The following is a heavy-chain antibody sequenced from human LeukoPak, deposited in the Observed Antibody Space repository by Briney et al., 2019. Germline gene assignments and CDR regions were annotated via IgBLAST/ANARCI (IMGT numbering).Heavy chain of an antibody. V-gene: IGHV3-23*01. CDR2: ISGSGTST. CDR1: GFPFSTYA. Sequence: GGSLRLSCAASGFPFSTYAMNWVRQAPGKGLEWVSGISGSGTSTSYADSVKGRFTISRDNSKNTLYLQMNSLRAEDTAVYYCAKSRSTSNNWFEPWSQGTLVTVSS. J-gene: IGHJ5*02. D-gene: IGHD2-2*01. CDR3: AKSRSTSNNWFEP.